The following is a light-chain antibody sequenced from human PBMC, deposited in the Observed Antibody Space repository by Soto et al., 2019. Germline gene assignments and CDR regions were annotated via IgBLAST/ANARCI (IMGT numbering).Light chain of an antibody. CDR3: QSYDSSFVV. CDR1: SGSIANNY. CDR2: ENN. J-gene: IGLJ2*01. V-gene: IGLV6-57*04. Sequence: NFMLTQPHSVSESPGKTVTISCTRSSGSIANNYMQWYQQRPGSAPTTVIFENNQRPSGVPDRFSGSTDGSSNSASLTISGLQTEDEAVYYCQSYDSSFVVFGGGTKLTVL.